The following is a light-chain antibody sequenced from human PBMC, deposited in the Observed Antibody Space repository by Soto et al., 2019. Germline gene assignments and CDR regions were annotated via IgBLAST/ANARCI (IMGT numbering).Light chain of an antibody. CDR2: GAS. CDR3: QQRSNWPRT. J-gene: IGKJ1*01. V-gene: IGKV3D-20*02. CDR1: QTLRRTY. Sequence: EIVLMQSPGTLSLSPGERATLSCRASQTLRRTYIAWYQQKPGQAPRVLIYGASKRATGIPARFSGSGSGTDFTLTISSLEPEDLAVYYCQQRSNWPRTFGQGTKVDI.